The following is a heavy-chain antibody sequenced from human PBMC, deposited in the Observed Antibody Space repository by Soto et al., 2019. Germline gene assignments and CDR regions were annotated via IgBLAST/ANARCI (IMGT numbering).Heavy chain of an antibody. Sequence: EVQVLESGGGLVQPGGSLRLSCAGSGFTFINYAMNWVRQAPGKGLEWVSSISGGGDAAFFPDSVRGRFTISRDNSKNTVTLQMISLGVDDTAVYYCARKILGSTTRPNYWYFDLWGRGTRVTVSS. J-gene: IGHJ2*01. CDR2: ISGGGDAA. D-gene: IGHD7-27*01. CDR1: GFTFINYA. CDR3: ARKILGSTTRPNYWYFDL. V-gene: IGHV3-23*01.